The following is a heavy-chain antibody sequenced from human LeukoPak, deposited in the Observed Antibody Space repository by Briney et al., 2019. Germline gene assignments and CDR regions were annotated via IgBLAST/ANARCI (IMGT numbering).Heavy chain of an antibody. Sequence: GGSLRLSCAASGFTFSSYWMSWVRQAPGKGLEWVGRIKSKTDGGTTDYAAPVKGRFTISRDDSKNTLYLQMNSLKTEDTAVYYCTTGPRGGITIFGVVMDEDYWGQGTLVTVSS. D-gene: IGHD3-3*01. CDR2: IKSKTDGGTT. CDR3: TTGPRGGITIFGVVMDEDY. V-gene: IGHV3-15*01. CDR1: GFTFSSYW. J-gene: IGHJ4*02.